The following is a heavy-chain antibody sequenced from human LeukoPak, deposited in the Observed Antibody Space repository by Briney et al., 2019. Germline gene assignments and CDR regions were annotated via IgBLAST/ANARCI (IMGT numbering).Heavy chain of an antibody. D-gene: IGHD1-1*01. CDR2: IYSSGTT. CDR1: GGSISSWY. Sequence: SETLSLTCTVSGGSISSWYWNWIRQPPGKGLELIGYIYSSGTTNYNPSLKSRVTISVDASKNQFSLKLGSVTAADTAIYYCARAAGLANSPAFDYWGQGTLVTVSS. J-gene: IGHJ4*02. V-gene: IGHV4-59*01. CDR3: ARAAGLANSPAFDY.